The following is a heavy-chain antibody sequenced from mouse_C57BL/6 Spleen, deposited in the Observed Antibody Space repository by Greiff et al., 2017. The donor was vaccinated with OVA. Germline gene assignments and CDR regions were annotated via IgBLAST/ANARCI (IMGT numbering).Heavy chain of an antibody. Sequence: VQLQQSGAELVKPGASVKLSCKASGYTFTSYWMHWVKQRPGRGLEWIGSIDPNSGGTKYNEKFKSKATLTVDKPSSTAYMQLSSLTSEDSAVYYCASYGITTVVATGFDYWGQGTTLTVSS. CDR2: IDPNSGGT. CDR3: ASYGITTVVATGFDY. J-gene: IGHJ2*01. CDR1: GYTFTSYW. D-gene: IGHD1-1*01. V-gene: IGHV1-72*01.